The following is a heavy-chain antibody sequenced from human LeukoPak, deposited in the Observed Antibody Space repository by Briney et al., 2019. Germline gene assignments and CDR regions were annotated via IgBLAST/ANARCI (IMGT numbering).Heavy chain of an antibody. CDR1: GFTFSSYG. J-gene: IGHJ3*02. CDR2: ISYDGSNK. CDR3: ARDLALCGGSCYWVPAFDI. Sequence: GGSLRLSCAASGFTFSSYGMHWVRQAPGKGLEWVAVISYDGSNKYYADSVKGRFTISRDNSKNTLYLQMNSLRAEDTAVYYCARDLALCGGSCYWVPAFDIWGQGTMVTVSS. V-gene: IGHV3-30*03. D-gene: IGHD2-15*01.